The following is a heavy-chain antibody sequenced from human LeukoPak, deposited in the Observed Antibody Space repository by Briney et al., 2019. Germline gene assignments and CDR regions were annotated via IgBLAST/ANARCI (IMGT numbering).Heavy chain of an antibody. Sequence: SETLSLTCAVYGGSFSGYYWSWIRQPPGKGLEWIGEINHSGSTNYNPSLKSRVTISVDTSKNQFSLKLSSVTAADTAVYYCARGRPWELRLDYWGQGTLVTVSS. CDR3: ARGRPWELRLDY. CDR1: GGSFSGYY. V-gene: IGHV4-34*01. J-gene: IGHJ4*02. CDR2: INHSGST. D-gene: IGHD1-26*01.